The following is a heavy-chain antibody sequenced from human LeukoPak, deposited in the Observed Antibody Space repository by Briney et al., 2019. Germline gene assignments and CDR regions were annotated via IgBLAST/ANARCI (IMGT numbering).Heavy chain of an antibody. D-gene: IGHD1-26*01. J-gene: IGHJ4*02. V-gene: IGHV3-23*01. Sequence: GGSLRLSCAASGFTFSSYAMSWDRQAPGKGLEWFSAISGSGGSTYYADSVKGRFTISRDNSKNTLYLQMNSLRAEDTAVYYCAKTSGATAGLDYWGQGTLVTVSS. CDR2: ISGSGGST. CDR3: AKTSGATAGLDY. CDR1: GFTFSSYA.